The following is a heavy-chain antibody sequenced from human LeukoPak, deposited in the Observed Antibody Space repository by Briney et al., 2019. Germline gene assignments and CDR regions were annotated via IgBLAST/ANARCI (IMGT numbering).Heavy chain of an antibody. D-gene: IGHD3-16*01. CDR3: ARVTRPYDYAWGSYSNYFDY. CDR2: IYHSGST. Sequence: SQTLSLTCTVSGGSISSGGYYWSWIRQPPGKGLEWIGYIYHSGSTYYNPSLKSRVTISVDRSKNQFSLKLSSVTAADTAVYYCARVTRPYDYAWGSYSNYFDYWGQGTLVTVSS. V-gene: IGHV4-30-2*01. CDR1: GGSISSGGYY. J-gene: IGHJ4*02.